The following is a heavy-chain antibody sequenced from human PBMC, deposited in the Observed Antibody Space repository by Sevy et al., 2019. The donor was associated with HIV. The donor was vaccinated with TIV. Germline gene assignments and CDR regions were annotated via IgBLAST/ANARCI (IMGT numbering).Heavy chain of an antibody. V-gene: IGHV4-61*01. D-gene: IGHD3-9*01. CDR2: VFYFGST. CDR1: GASVSAATDY. Sequence: SETLSLTCSVSGASVSAATDYWSWIRQPPGKGLEWIGYVFYFGSTNYNPSLKSRVTISLDTSKKQFSLKLTSVTAADTAVYYCARDQYYDNSTGLYAMDVGGQGTTVTVSS. CDR3: ARDQYYDNSTGLYAMDV. J-gene: IGHJ6*02.